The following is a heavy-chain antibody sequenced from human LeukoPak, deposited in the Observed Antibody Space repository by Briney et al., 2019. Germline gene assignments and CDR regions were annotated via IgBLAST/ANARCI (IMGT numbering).Heavy chain of an antibody. D-gene: IGHD2-15*01. CDR1: GYTFTSYG. V-gene: IGHV1-18*01. Sequence: GAPVKVSCKASGYTFTSYGISWVRQAPGQGLEWMGWISAYNGNTNYAQKLQGRVTMTTDTSTSTAYMELRSLRSDDTAVYYCARDSCSGGSCYYYYYMDVWGKGTTVTVSS. CDR2: ISAYNGNT. J-gene: IGHJ6*03. CDR3: ARDSCSGGSCYYYYYMDV.